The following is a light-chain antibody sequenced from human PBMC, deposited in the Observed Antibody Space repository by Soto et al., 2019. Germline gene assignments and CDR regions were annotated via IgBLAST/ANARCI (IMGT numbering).Light chain of an antibody. Sequence: EIVMTQSPATLSVSPGERATLSCRASQSVSSNLAWYQQKPGQAPRLLIYGASTRATGIPARFRGSGAGTDFTLTISSLEPEDFAVYYCQLRNNWPPSITFGQGTRLEIK. CDR2: GAS. CDR3: QLRNNWPPSIT. CDR1: QSVSSN. V-gene: IGKV3D-15*01. J-gene: IGKJ5*01.